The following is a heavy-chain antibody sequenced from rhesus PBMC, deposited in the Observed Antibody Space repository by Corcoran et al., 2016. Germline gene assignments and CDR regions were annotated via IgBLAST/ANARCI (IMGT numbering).Heavy chain of an antibody. V-gene: IGHV4-65*01. CDR3: ARRPGDTYSNDY. CDR2: SSGTGGST. J-gene: IGHJ4*01. Sequence: QVQLQESGPGLVKPSETLSLTCAVSAGSISIGNGSRWIRQSPGKGLGWIGHSSGTGGSTYNNASLKRRVAISTDTSKNQFSLKVSSWTAADTAVYSCARRPGDTYSNDYWGQGVLVTVSS. CDR1: AGSISIGNG. D-gene: IGHD5-12*01.